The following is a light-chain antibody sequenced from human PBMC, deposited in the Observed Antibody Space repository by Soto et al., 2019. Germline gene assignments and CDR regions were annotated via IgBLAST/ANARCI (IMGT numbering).Light chain of an antibody. CDR1: QSVSSS. V-gene: IGKV3-11*01. Sequence: EILLTQSPATLSLSPGERATLSCRASQSVSSSLAWFQQKPGQPPRLLIYDASNRATGIPARFSGSGSGTDFTLTISSLEPQDFAVYYCQQRSGWLLTFGGGTKVQIK. CDR2: DAS. J-gene: IGKJ4*01. CDR3: QQRSGWLLT.